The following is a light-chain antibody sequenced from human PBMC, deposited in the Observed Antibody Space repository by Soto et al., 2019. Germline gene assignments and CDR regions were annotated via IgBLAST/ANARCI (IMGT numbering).Light chain of an antibody. J-gene: IGLJ1*01. V-gene: IGLV2-11*01. Sequence: QSALTQPRPVSGSPGQSVTISCTGTSTDVGGYNYVSWYQQHPGKVPKLMLYDVSKRPSGVPDRFSGSKSGNTASLTISGLQPEDEADYYCCSYAGRDTLNVFGSGTKLTVL. CDR2: DVS. CDR3: CSYAGRDTLNV. CDR1: STDVGGYNY.